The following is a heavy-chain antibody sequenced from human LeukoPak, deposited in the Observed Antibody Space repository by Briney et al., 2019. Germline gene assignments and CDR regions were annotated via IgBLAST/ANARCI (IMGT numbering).Heavy chain of an antibody. D-gene: IGHD1-26*01. CDR3: ARADMLLFGAVGGAFDI. CDR2: IYHSGST. J-gene: IGHJ3*02. V-gene: IGHV4-30-2*01. Sequence: PSETLSLNCAVSGGSISSGGYSWSWIRQPPGKGLEGIGYIYHSGSTYYNPSLKSRVTISVDRSKNQFSLKLSSVTAADTAVYYCARADMLLFGAVGGAFDIWGQGTVVTVSS. CDR1: GGSISSGGYS.